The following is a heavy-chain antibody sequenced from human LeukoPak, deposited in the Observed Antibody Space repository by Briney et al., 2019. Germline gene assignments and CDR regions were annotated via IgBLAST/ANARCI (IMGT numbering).Heavy chain of an antibody. CDR1: GFTFSNYW. CDR3: AKYSWGAVAAPFDY. Sequence: GGSLRLSCGASGFTFSNYWMSWVRQVPGKGLEWVSGISGSGGSTYYADSVKGRFTISRDNSKNTLYLQMNSLRAEDAAVYYCAKYSWGAVAAPFDYWGQGTLVTVSS. D-gene: IGHD6-19*01. CDR2: ISGSGGST. V-gene: IGHV3-23*01. J-gene: IGHJ4*02.